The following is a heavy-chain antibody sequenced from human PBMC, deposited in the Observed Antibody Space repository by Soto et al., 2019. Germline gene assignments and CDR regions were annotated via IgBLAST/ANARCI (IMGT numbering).Heavy chain of an antibody. Sequence: ASVKVSCKASGYTFTSYAMHWVRQAPGQRXEWMGWINAGNGNTKYSQKFQGRVTITRDTSASTAYMELSSLRSEDTAVYYCARGPGYGDYLYYYYGMDVWGQGTTVTVSS. J-gene: IGHJ6*02. V-gene: IGHV1-3*01. CDR1: GYTFTSYA. CDR3: ARGPGYGDYLYYYYGMDV. D-gene: IGHD4-17*01. CDR2: INAGNGNT.